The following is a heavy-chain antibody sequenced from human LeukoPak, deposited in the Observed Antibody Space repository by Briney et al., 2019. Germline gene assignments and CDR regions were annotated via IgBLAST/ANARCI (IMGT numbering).Heavy chain of an antibody. V-gene: IGHV3-53*01. CDR3: ARGILGYCSGGSCYV. D-gene: IGHD2-15*01. Sequence: GGSLRLSCAASGFTVSSNYMSWVRQAPGKGLEWVSVIYSGGSTYYADSVKGRFTISRDNSKNTLYLQMNSLRAEDTAVHYCARGILGYCSGGSCYVWGQGTLVTVSS. CDR1: GFTVSSNY. CDR2: IYSGGST. J-gene: IGHJ4*02.